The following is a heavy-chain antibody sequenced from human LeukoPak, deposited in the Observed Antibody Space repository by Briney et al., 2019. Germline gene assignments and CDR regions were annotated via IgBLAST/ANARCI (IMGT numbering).Heavy chain of an antibody. CDR1: GGSISSGGYY. Sequence: PSETLSLTCTVSGGSISSGGYYWSWIRQHPGKGLEWIGYIYYSGSTYYNPSLKSRVTISVDTSKNQFSLKLSSVTAADTAVYYCARESLSRVVRGVIIKLNDDAFDIWGQGTMVTVSS. CDR2: IYYSGST. J-gene: IGHJ3*02. CDR3: ARESLSRVVRGVIIKLNDDAFDI. V-gene: IGHV4-31*03. D-gene: IGHD3-10*01.